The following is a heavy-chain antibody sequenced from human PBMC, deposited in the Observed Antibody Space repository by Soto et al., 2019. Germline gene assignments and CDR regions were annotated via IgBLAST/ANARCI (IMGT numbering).Heavy chain of an antibody. CDR2: IYPGDSDT. CDR3: ARHIDSGWIAGYYGMDV. Sequence: PGESLKISCKGSGYSFTSYWTGWVRQMPGKGLEWMGIIYPGDSDTRYSPSFQGQVTISADKSISTAYLQWSSLKASDTAMYYCARHIDSGWIAGYYGMDVWGQGTTVTVSS. J-gene: IGHJ6*02. CDR1: GYSFTSYW. D-gene: IGHD6-19*01. V-gene: IGHV5-51*01.